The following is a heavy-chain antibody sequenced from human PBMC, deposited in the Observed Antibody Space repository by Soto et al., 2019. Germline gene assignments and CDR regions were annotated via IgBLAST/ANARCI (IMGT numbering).Heavy chain of an antibody. CDR3: ARDSSSCRGGFCYFDC. D-gene: IGHD2-15*01. Sequence: EVQLVESGGGLVQPGGSLRLSCAASGFTFSDHYMDWVRQAPGKGLEWVGRSRNKANNYMTEYAASVKGRFTISRDDSTNSLYPKMNSLKTEDTAVYYCARDSSSCRGGFCYFDCLGQGTLVTVSS. CDR2: SRNKANNYMT. CDR1: GFTFSDHY. J-gene: IGHJ4*02. V-gene: IGHV3-72*01.